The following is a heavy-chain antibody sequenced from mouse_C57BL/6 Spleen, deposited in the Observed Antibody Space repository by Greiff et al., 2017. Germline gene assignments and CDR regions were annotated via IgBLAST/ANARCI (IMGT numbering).Heavy chain of an antibody. CDR3: ARLDGGRYFDD. D-gene: IGHD1-1*02. CDR1: GFTFSDYG. CDR2: ISSGSSTI. Sequence: EVKLVESGGGLVKPGGSLKLSCAASGFTFSDYGMHWVRQAPEKGLAWVAYISSGSSTIYYADTVKGRFTISRDNAKNTLFLQMTSLRAEDTAMYYCARLDGGRYFDDWGQGTTLTGAS. J-gene: IGHJ2*01. V-gene: IGHV5-17*01.